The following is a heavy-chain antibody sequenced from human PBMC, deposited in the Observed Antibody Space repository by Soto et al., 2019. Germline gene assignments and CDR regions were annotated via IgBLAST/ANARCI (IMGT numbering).Heavy chain of an antibody. CDR3: AGTTVPTPRYFAL. Sequence: QVQLVQSGAEVKKPGSSVKVSCKASGGTFSSYAISWVRQAPGQGLEWMGGIIPIFGTANYAQKFQGRVTITADEATSKGYMELSSLRAEDTAVYYCAGTTVPTPRYFALWGRGTLVTVS. J-gene: IGHJ2*01. CDR1: GGTFSSYA. CDR2: IIPIFGTA. V-gene: IGHV1-69*12. D-gene: IGHD4-17*01.